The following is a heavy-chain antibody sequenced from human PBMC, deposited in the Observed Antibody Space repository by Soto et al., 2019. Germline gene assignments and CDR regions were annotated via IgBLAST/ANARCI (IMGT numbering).Heavy chain of an antibody. V-gene: IGHV1-46*01. Sequence: ASVKVSCKVSGYTLTELSMHWVRQAPGQGLEWMGIINPSGGSTSYAQKFQGRVTMTRDTSTSTVYMELSSLRSEDTAVYYCARDKPYSGSYYYYYGMDVWGQGTTVTVSS. CDR2: INPSGGST. D-gene: IGHD1-26*01. J-gene: IGHJ6*02. CDR1: GYTLTELS. CDR3: ARDKPYSGSYYYYYGMDV.